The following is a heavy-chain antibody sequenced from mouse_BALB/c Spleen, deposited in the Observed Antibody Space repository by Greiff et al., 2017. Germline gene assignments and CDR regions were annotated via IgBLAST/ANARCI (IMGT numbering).Heavy chain of an antibody. J-gene: IGHJ3*01. V-gene: IGHV3-2*02. CDR3: ASLRSSWFAY. CDR1: GYSITSDYA. Sequence: DVKLQESGPGLVKPSQSLSLTCTVTGYSITSDYAWNWIRQFPGNKLEWMGYISYSGSTSYNPSLKSRISITRDTSKNQFFLQLNSVTTEDTATYYCASLRSSWFAYWGQGTLVTVSA. D-gene: IGHD1-1*01. CDR2: ISYSGST.